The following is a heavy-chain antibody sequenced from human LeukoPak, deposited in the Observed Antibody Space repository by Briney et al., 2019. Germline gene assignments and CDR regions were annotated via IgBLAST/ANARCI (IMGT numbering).Heavy chain of an antibody. Sequence: GESLKISCTGSGYSFTNYWIGWVRQMPGKGLEWMGIIYAGEPDTRYSPSFQGRITITADKSINTVYLQLTSLKATDTAMYYCARHGGYSYGYSDFDYWGQGTLVTVSS. CDR2: IYAGEPDT. CDR1: GYSFTNYW. D-gene: IGHD5-18*01. CDR3: ARHGGYSYGYSDFDY. J-gene: IGHJ4*02. V-gene: IGHV5-51*01.